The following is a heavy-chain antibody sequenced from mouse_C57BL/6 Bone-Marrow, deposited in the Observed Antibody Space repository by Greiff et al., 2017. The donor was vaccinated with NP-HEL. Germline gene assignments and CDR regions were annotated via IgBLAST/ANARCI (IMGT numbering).Heavy chain of an antibody. CDR3: ARSSYPAWFAY. CDR1: GYSFPGYY. J-gene: IGHJ3*01. D-gene: IGHD2-10*01. V-gene: IGHV1-42*01. CDR2: INPSTGGT. Sequence: VQLKQSGPELVKPGASVKISCKASGYSFPGYYMNWVKQSPEKSLEWIVEINPSTGGTTYNQKFKAKATLTVDKSSSTAYMQLKSLTAEDSAVYYCARSSYPAWFAYWGQGTLVTVAA.